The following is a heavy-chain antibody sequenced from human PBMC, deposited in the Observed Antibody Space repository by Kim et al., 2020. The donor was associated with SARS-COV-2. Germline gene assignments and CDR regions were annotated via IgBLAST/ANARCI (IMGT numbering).Heavy chain of an antibody. CDR3: ARDRDTPLVPLRKLDY. CDR2: ISSSSSTI. Sequence: GGSLRLSCAASGFTFSSYSMNWVRQAPGKGLEWVSYISSSSSTIYYADSVKGRFTISRDNAKNSLYLQMNSLRDEDTAVYYCARDRDTPLVPLRKLDYWGQGTLVTVSS. V-gene: IGHV3-48*02. CDR1: GFTFSSYS. D-gene: IGHD2-15*01. J-gene: IGHJ4*02.